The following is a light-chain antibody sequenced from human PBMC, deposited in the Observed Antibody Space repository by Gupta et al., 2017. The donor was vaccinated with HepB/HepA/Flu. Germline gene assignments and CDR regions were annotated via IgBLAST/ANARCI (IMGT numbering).Light chain of an antibody. CDR3: QQYKNYPRT. CDR1: QDINNW. CDR2: VAS. V-gene: IGKV1D-16*01. Sequence: DIQMTKSPSSLSASVGDRVTITCRASQDINNWLAWYQQKPEKAPKSLIYVASSLQSGVPSRFSGSGSGTNFTLTISSLQPEDFATYYCQQYKNYPRTFGQGTKVEIK. J-gene: IGKJ1*01.